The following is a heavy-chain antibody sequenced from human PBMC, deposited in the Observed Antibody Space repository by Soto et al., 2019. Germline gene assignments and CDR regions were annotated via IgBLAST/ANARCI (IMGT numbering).Heavy chain of an antibody. Sequence: QLQLQESGPGLVKPSETLSLTCTVSGVSITNTSYYWGWIRQPPGKGLEWIGTIYFSGSTFYNPSLQSRRTISVDTSKNLFSLRRSSVTAADTAVYCCARHGSYWGQGTLVAGSS. CDR2: IYFSGST. CDR1: GVSITNTSYY. CDR3: ARHGSY. J-gene: IGHJ4*02. V-gene: IGHV4-39*01.